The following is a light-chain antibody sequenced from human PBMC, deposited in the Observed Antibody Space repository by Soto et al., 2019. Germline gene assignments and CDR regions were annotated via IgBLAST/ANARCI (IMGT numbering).Light chain of an antibody. Sequence: EIVLTQSPGTLSLSPGERATLSCRASQTVGSKYLAWYQQKPGQAPRLLMYGAPSSAIRLPDRFSGSCAGTDFTLTSSRLEPEYFAVYHCQQYDTSPLTFGQGTRVDIK. CDR1: QTVGSKY. V-gene: IGKV3-20*01. J-gene: IGKJ1*01. CDR2: GAP. CDR3: QQYDTSPLT.